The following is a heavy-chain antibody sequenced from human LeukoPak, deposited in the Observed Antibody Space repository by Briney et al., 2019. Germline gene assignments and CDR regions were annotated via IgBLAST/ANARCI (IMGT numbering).Heavy chain of an antibody. D-gene: IGHD3-3*01. Sequence: SETLSLTCTVSGGSISSSYWSWIRQPPGKGLEWIGYIYYSGSTNYNPSLKSRVTISVDTSKNQFSLKLSSVTAADTAVFYCARVASGYDVFDIWGQGTMVTVSS. CDR2: IYYSGST. V-gene: IGHV4-59*01. CDR1: GGSISSSY. CDR3: ARVASGYDVFDI. J-gene: IGHJ3*02.